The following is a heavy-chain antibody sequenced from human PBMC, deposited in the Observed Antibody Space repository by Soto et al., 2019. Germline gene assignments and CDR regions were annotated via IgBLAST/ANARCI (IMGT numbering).Heavy chain of an antibody. CDR1: GGSISSGDYY. Sequence: SQTLSLTCTVSGGSISSGDYYWSWIRQPPGKGLEWIGYIYYSGSTYYNPSLKSRVTISVDTSKNQFSLKLSSVTAADTAVYYCARSYGLGSYNFDYWGQGTLVTVSS. J-gene: IGHJ4*02. V-gene: IGHV4-30-4*01. CDR2: IYYSGST. D-gene: IGHD3-10*01. CDR3: ARSYGLGSYNFDY.